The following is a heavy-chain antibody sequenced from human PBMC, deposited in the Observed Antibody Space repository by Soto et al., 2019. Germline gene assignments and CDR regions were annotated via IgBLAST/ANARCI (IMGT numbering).Heavy chain of an antibody. J-gene: IGHJ6*03. Sequence: GGSLRLSCAASGFTVSSNYMSWVRQAPGKGLEWVSVIYSGGSTYYADSVKGRFTISRHNSKNTLYLQMNSLRAEDTAVYYCASTTADYYYYYMDVWGKGTTVTSP. D-gene: IGHD4-4*01. CDR1: GFTVSSNY. CDR2: IYSGGST. V-gene: IGHV3-53*04. CDR3: ASTTADYYYYYMDV.